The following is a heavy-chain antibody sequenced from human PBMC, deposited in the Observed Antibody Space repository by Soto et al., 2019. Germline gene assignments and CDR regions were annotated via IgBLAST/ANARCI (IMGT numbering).Heavy chain of an antibody. J-gene: IGHJ6*02. CDR3: AKQTYYYCSGRQDYYYDLDS. Sequence: PGGSLRLSCAASGFTFSSYAMHWVRQAPGKGLEWVAVISYDGSNKYYADSVKGRFTISRDNSKNTLYLQMNSLRAEDTAVYYCAKQTYYYCSGRQDYYYDLDSWAQGTTVTVSS. CDR1: GFTFSSYA. V-gene: IGHV3-30-3*02. D-gene: IGHD3-10*01. CDR2: ISYDGSNK.